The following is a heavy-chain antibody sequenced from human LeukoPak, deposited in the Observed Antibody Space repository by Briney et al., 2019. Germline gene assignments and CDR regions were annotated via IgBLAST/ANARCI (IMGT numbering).Heavy chain of an antibody. CDR3: ARGAEGDYGAYAGYFDY. CDR2: IYYSGST. V-gene: IGHV4-59*08. Sequence: PSETLSLTCTVSGGSISSYYWSWIRQPPGKGLEWIGYIYYSGSTNYNPSLKSRVTISVDTSKNQFSLKLSSVTAADTAVYYCARGAEGDYGAYAGYFDYWGQGTLVTVSS. D-gene: IGHD4-17*01. CDR1: GGSISSYY. J-gene: IGHJ4*02.